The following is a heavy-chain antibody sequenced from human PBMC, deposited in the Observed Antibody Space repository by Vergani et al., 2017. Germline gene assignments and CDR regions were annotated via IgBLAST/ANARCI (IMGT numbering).Heavy chain of an antibody. CDR3: AKDLPQTYYYYGMDV. V-gene: IGHV3-23*01. CDR2: ISGSGGST. J-gene: IGHJ6*02. Sequence: EVQLLESGGGLVQPGGSLRLSCAASGFTFSSYAMSWVRQAPGKGLEWVSAISGSGGSTYYADSVKGRCTISRDNSNNTLYLQMNSLIAEDTAVYSCAKDLPQTYYYYGMDVWGQGTTVTVSS. CDR1: GFTFSSYA.